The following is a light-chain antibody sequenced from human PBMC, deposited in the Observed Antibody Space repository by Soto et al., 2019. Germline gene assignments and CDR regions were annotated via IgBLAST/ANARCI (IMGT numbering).Light chain of an antibody. CDR3: CSYRTNNLPFSV. CDR2: DVT. V-gene: IGLV2-14*03. CDR1: HNDVGHENF. Sequence: QSVLAQPASVSGSPGQSITISCTGTHNDVGHENFVSWYQQHPDKVPKRIIYDVTRRASGISSRFSASKSGNTAYLAISGLQADDVFEYFCCSYRTNNLPFSVFV. J-gene: IGLJ6*01.